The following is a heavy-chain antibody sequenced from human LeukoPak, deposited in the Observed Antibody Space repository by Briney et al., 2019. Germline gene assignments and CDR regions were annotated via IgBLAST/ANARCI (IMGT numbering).Heavy chain of an antibody. CDR2: ISSSSSYI. V-gene: IGHV3-21*01. J-gene: IGHJ6*04. D-gene: IGHD3-10*01. Sequence: GGSLRLSCAASGFTFSSYSMNWVRQAPGKGLEWVSSISSSSSYIYYADSVKGRFTISRDNAKNSLYLQMNSLRAEDTAVYYCAREIRAFVWFGEPDYYYGMDVWGKGTTVTASS. CDR3: AREIRAFVWFGEPDYYYGMDV. CDR1: GFTFSSYS.